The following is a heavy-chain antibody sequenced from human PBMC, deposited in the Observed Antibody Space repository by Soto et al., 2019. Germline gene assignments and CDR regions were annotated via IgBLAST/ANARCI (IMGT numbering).Heavy chain of an antibody. CDR3: AGAGYDSGLCDY. CDR1: GYRFTRYW. V-gene: IGHV5-51*01. CDR2: IYPDDSDT. Sequence: GESLKISCQGSGYRFTRYWIAWVRQMPGKGLEWMGIIYPDDSDTAYSPSFQGQVTISADRSINTAYLQWSSLTASDTAMYYCAGAGYDSGLCDYWGKGTLVTASS. J-gene: IGHJ4*02. D-gene: IGHD6-19*01.